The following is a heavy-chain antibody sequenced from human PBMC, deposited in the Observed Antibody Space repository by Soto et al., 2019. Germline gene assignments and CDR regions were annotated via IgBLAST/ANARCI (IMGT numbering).Heavy chain of an antibody. CDR2: ISGSGDSE. Sequence: GGSLRLSGAASGFTFSSYVMSWVRQAPGKGLEWVSSISGSGDSEHYADSVKGRFTISRDNSKNTLSLQMNSLRAEDTAVYYCAESPWYGYWGQGTQVTVSS. J-gene: IGHJ4*02. D-gene: IGHD6-13*01. CDR3: AESPWYGY. V-gene: IGHV3-23*01. CDR1: GFTFSSYV.